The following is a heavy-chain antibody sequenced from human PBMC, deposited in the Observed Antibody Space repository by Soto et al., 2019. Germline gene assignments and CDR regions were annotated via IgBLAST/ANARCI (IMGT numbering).Heavy chain of an antibody. CDR3: ASVPATDSSGPFDY. CDR1: GYTFTSYG. J-gene: IGHJ4*02. D-gene: IGHD6-19*01. V-gene: IGHV1-18*01. Sequence: QVQLVQCGAEVKKPGASVKVSCKASGYTFTSYGISWVRQAPGQGLEWMGWISAYDGNTNYAQKLQGRVTMTTDTSTSTAYMELRSLRSDDTAVYYCASVPATDSSGPFDYWGQGTLVTVSS. CDR2: ISAYDGNT.